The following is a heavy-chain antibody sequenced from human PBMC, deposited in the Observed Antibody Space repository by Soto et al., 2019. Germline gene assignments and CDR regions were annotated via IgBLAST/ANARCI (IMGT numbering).Heavy chain of an antibody. CDR3: ARDDMLMIRGVIEHYFAMDV. Sequence: EVQLVEFGGGLVKPGGSLRLSCAASRFTFSSYNMNWVRQAPGKGLEWVSCISSDNTNIHYADSVKGRFTTSRDNARNSLYLQMNSLRVEDTAVYYCARDDMLMIRGVIEHYFAMDVWGQGTTVTVSS. CDR2: ISSDNTNI. D-gene: IGHD3-10*01. CDR1: RFTFSSYN. J-gene: IGHJ6*02. V-gene: IGHV3-21*02.